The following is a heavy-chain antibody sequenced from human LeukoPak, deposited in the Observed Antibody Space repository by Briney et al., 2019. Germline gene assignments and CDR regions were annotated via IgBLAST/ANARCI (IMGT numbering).Heavy chain of an antibody. CDR2: IIPIFGSA. CDR3: ARAGEQIGYYFDY. V-gene: IGHV1-69*05. CDR1: GGTFSSYA. Sequence: SVKVSCKASGGTFSSYAISWVRQAPGQGLEWMGGIIPIFGSANYAQKFQGRVTITTDESTSTAYMELSSLRSEDTAVYYCARAGEQIGYYFDYWGQGTLVTVSS. D-gene: IGHD4-17*01. J-gene: IGHJ4*02.